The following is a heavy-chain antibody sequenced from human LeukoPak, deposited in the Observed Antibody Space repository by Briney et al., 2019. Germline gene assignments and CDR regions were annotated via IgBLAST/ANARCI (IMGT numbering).Heavy chain of an antibody. CDR2: IYYSGAT. J-gene: IGHJ4*02. Sequence: SETLSLTCAVSGGSISTYYWTWVRQPPGKGLEWIGYIYYSGATNYNPSLKSRATISVDTSKNQFSLKLSSVTAADTAVYFCARVDYGDYLSLDYWGQGTLVTVSS. CDR3: ARVDYGDYLSLDY. V-gene: IGHV4-59*01. CDR1: GGSISTYY. D-gene: IGHD4-17*01.